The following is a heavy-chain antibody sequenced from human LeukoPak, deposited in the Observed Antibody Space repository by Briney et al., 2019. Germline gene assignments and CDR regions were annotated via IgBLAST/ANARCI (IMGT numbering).Heavy chain of an antibody. D-gene: IGHD1-26*01. Sequence: GGSLRLSCAASGLTFSSYEMNWVRQAPGKGLEWVSYISSSGSTIYYADSVKGRFTISRDNAKNSLYLQMNSLRAEDTAVYYCARVGSVGATPHDAFDIWGQGTMVTVSS. CDR2: ISSSGSTI. V-gene: IGHV3-48*03. CDR1: GLTFSSYE. CDR3: ARVGSVGATPHDAFDI. J-gene: IGHJ3*02.